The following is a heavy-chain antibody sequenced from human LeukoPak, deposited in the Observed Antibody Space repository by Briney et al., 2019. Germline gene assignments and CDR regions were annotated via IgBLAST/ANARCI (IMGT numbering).Heavy chain of an antibody. Sequence: GGSLRLSCAASGFIFSSYAMSWVRQAPGKGLEWASSISDSGGSTYYADSVEGRFTISRDNSKNTLYLQMSSLRAEDTAIYYCAKGRYSSSQYLADHWGQGTLVTVSS. CDR3: AKGRYSSSQYLADH. CDR2: ISDSGGST. CDR1: GFIFSSYA. J-gene: IGHJ4*02. D-gene: IGHD6-6*01. V-gene: IGHV3-23*01.